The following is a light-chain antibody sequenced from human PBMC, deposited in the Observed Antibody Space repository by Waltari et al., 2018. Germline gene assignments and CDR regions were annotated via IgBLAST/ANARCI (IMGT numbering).Light chain of an antibody. CDR3: CSYAGSYTVL. J-gene: IGLJ2*01. V-gene: IGLV2-11*01. CDR2: DVF. Sequence: QSALTQPRSVSGSPGQSVTFSCTGTSNDVGGYNHVSWYQQSPGKAPKLMLYDVFNRPAAVPDPFSGSKSGNTASLTISGLQADDEADYYCCSYAGSYTVLFGGGTKLTVL. CDR1: SNDVGGYNH.